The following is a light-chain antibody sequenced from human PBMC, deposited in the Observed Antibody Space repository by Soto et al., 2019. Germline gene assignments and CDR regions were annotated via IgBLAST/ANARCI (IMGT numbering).Light chain of an antibody. CDR2: DVS. CDR1: QSVSSAY. Sequence: EIVLTQSPGTLSLSPGERATLSCRASQSVSSAYLAWYQQKPGQAPRLLIYDVSSRATGIPDRFSGSGSGTDFTLTVSRLEPEDFVVHCCQKYSRSPETFRQGTKV. J-gene: IGKJ1*01. V-gene: IGKV3-20*01. CDR3: QKYSRSPET.